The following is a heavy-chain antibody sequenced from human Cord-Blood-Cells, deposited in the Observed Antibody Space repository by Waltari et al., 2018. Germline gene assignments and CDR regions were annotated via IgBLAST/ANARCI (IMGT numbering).Heavy chain of an antibody. V-gene: IGHV4-31*03. CDR3: ARGRPYSSSWYYYFDY. CDR1: GGSISSGGYY. CDR2: IYYSGST. D-gene: IGHD6-13*01. J-gene: IGHJ4*02. Sequence: QVQLQESGPGLVKPSQTLSLTCTVSGGSISSGGYYWSWIRQHPGKGLEWIGYIYYSGSTYHNPALKSRVTISVDTSKNQFSLKLSSVTAADTAVYYCARGRPYSSSWYYYFDYWGQGTLVTVSS.